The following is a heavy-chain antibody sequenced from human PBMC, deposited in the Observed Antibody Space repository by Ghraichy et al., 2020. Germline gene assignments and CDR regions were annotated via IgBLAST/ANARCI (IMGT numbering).Heavy chain of an antibody. CDR2: INPNSGGT. CDR1: GYTFTGYY. CDR3: ARDHRVTVTGTTVYYYYGMDV. Sequence: ASVKVSCKASGYTFTGYYMHWVRQAPGQGLEWMGWINPNSGGTNYAQKFQGRVTMTRDTSISTAYMELSRLRSDDTAVYYCARDHRVTVTGTTVYYYYGMDVWGQGTTVTVSS. J-gene: IGHJ6*02. V-gene: IGHV1-2*02. D-gene: IGHD1-7*01.